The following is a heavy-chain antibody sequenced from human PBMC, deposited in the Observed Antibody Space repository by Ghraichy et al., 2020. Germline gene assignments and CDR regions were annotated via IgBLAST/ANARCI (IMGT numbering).Heavy chain of an antibody. D-gene: IGHD1-1*01. CDR3: ARIVEPHYFDQ. V-gene: IGHV3-21*01. CDR1: GFTFSSYN. J-gene: IGHJ4*02. CDR2: INYSGDKT. Sequence: GGSLRLSCAASGFTFSSYNMVWVRQSPGEGLEWVLSINYSGDKTHYAGSVKGRFTIFRDSARNSLYLQMNSLRVEDTAAYYCARIVEPHYFDQWGQGTLVTVSS.